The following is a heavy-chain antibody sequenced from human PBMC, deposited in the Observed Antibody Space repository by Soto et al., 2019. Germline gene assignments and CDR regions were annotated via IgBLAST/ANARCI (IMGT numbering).Heavy chain of an antibody. J-gene: IGHJ4*02. V-gene: IGHV4-59*08. CDR1: GGSISGYY. CDR2: IFYTGTT. CDR3: ARHDYGDGFSY. Sequence: SETLSLTCTVSGGSISGYYWSWIRRPPGKGLEWIGHIFYTGTTHYNPSLKSRVTISVDTSRNQFSLTVRSVTAADTAMYYCARHDYGDGFSYWGQGTLVTV. D-gene: IGHD4-17*01.